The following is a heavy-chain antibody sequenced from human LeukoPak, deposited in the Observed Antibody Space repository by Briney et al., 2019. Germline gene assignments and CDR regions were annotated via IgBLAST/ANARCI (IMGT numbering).Heavy chain of an antibody. J-gene: IGHJ3*02. CDR1: GGSFSGYY. Sequence: SETLSLTCAVYGGSFSGYYWSWIRQPPGKGLEWIGEINHSGSTNYNPSLKSRVTISVDTSKNQFSLKLSSVTAADTAVCYCARTGYCSSTSCYIFRRGNAFDIWGQGTMVTVSS. CDR3: ARTGYCSSTSCYIFRRGNAFDI. V-gene: IGHV4-34*01. D-gene: IGHD2-2*02. CDR2: INHSGST.